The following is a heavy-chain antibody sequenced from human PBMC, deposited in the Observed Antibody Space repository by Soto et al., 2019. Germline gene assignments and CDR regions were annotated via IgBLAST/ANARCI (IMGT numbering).Heavy chain of an antibody. J-gene: IGHJ5*01. Sequence: EVRLVESGGGLIQPGGSLRLSCAASGFTFSSYWMHWVRQAPGKGLVWVSRINSDGSSTDYADSVKGRFTISRDNAKNTLYLQMNSLRAEDTAVYYCARGGAAVGKIGDWFDSWGQGTLVTVSS. D-gene: IGHD6-13*01. V-gene: IGHV3-74*01. CDR2: INSDGSST. CDR1: GFTFSSYW. CDR3: ARGGAAVGKIGDWFDS.